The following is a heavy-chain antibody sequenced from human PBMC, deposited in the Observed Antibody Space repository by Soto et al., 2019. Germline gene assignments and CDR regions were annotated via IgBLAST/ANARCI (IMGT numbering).Heavy chain of an antibody. Sequence: EVQLVESGGGLVQPGRSLRLSCAASGFTFDDHAMHWVRQAPGKGLVWVSGISWNSGSIGYADSVKGRFTISRDNAKNSLYLQMNSLRAEDTALYYCAKAMGSIKILPVPSLADRDYWGRGTLVTVST. V-gene: IGHV3-9*01. CDR1: GFTFDDHA. D-gene: IGHD1-26*01. CDR3: AKAMGSIKILPVPSLADRDY. CDR2: ISWNSGSI. J-gene: IGHJ4*02.